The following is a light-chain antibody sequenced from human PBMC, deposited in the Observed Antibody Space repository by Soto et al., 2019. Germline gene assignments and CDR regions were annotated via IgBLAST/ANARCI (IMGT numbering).Light chain of an antibody. CDR3: QKYRSVPV. Sequence: DIQMTQSPTSLSASVGVRVTITCRASQGIRNFVAWYQQKPGKAPKLLIYAASTLQSGVPSRFSGSGSGTDFTLTINSLQPEDLATYSCQKYRSVPVFGPGTKVEIK. V-gene: IGKV1-27*01. CDR1: QGIRNF. CDR2: AAS. J-gene: IGKJ3*01.